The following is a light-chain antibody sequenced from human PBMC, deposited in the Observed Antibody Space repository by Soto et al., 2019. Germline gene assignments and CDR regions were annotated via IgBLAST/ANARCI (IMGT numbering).Light chain of an antibody. V-gene: IGLV2-14*03. CDR3: SSYTSTNTVV. J-gene: IGLJ2*01. CDR2: DVT. Sequence: QSALTQPASVSGSPGQSITISCTGTNSDIGGYNFVSWYQQHPGKAPKLMFYDVTNRPSGVSNRFSGSKSGNTASLTISGLQAEDEAVYYCSSYTSTNTVVFGGGTKLTVL. CDR1: NSDIGGYNF.